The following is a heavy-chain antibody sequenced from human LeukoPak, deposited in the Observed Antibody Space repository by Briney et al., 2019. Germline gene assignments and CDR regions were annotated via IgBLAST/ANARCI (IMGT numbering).Heavy chain of an antibody. V-gene: IGHV1-24*01. J-gene: IGHJ4*02. CDR3: ATTQGDGPDY. CDR2: VDPEDGET. D-gene: IGHD3-16*01. CDR1: EYTLTELS. Sequence: ASVKVSCKVSEYTLTELSMHWVQQAPGKGLDWMGRVDPEDGETLYAEKFQGRVSFITDSSTDTAYMELSTLRSEDTAVYYCATTQGDGPDYWGQGTLVTVSS.